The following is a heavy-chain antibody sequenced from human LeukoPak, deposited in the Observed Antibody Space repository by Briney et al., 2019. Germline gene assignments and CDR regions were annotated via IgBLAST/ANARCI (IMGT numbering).Heavy chain of an antibody. V-gene: IGHV1-69*05. Sequence: GASVKVSCKASGYTFTSYGISWVRQAPGQGLEWMGRIIPIFGTANYAQKFQGRVTITTDESTSTAYMELSSLRSEDTAVYYCARDGEGYCSGGSCYFHPYYFDYWGQGTLVTVSS. CDR1: GYTFTSYG. D-gene: IGHD2-15*01. J-gene: IGHJ4*02. CDR3: ARDGEGYCSGGSCYFHPYYFDY. CDR2: IIPIFGTA.